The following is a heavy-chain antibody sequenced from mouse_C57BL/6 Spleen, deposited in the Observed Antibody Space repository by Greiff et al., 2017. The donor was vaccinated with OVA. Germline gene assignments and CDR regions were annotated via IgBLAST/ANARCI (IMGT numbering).Heavy chain of an antibody. J-gene: IGHJ4*01. D-gene: IGHD3-3*01. Sequence: QVQLQQSGAELVRPGTSVKVSCKASGYAFTNYLIEWVKQRPGQGLEWIGVINPGSGGTNYNEKFKGKATLTADKSSSTAYMQLSSLTSEDSAVYFCARRDLAMDYWGQGTSVTVSS. CDR3: ARRDLAMDY. CDR2: INPGSGGT. V-gene: IGHV1-54*01. CDR1: GYAFTNYL.